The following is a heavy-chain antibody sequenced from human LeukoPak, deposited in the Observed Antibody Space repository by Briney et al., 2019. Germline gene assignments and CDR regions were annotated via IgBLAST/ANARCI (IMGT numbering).Heavy chain of an antibody. Sequence: GGSLRLSCAASGFTFSSYSMNWVRQAPGKGLEWVSSISSSSSYIYYADSVKGRFTISRDNAKNSLYLQMNSLRAEDTAVYYCARDEPSSGWYDYWGQGTLVTVSS. CDR1: GFTFSSYS. V-gene: IGHV3-21*01. D-gene: IGHD6-19*01. CDR3: ARDEPSSGWYDY. J-gene: IGHJ4*02. CDR2: ISSSSSYI.